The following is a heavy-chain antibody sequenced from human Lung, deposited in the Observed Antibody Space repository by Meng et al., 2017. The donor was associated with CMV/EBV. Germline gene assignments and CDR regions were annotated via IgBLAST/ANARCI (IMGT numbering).Heavy chain of an antibody. CDR1: GYTFTSYY. V-gene: IGHV1-46*01. D-gene: IGHD4-11*01. CDR2: INPSGGST. J-gene: IGHJ6*02. Sequence: ASVXVSXKASGYTFTSYYMHWVRQAPGQGLEWMGIINPSGGSTSYAQKFQGRVTMTRDTSTSTVYMELSSLRSEDTAVYYCARDRLGVTTGMDVWGQGTTVTFSS. CDR3: ARDRLGVTTGMDV.